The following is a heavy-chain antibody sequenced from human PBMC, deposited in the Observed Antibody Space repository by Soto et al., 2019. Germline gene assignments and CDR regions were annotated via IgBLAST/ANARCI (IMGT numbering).Heavy chain of an antibody. CDR1: GYTFTSYG. V-gene: IGHV1-18*01. J-gene: IGHJ3*02. CDR3: ARDRKAMMVVAPDAFDI. D-gene: IGHD3-22*01. CDR2: ISAYNGNT. Sequence: ASVKVSCKASGYTFTSYGISWVRQAPGQGLEWMGWISAYNGNTNYAQKLQGRVTMTTDTSTSTAYMELRSLRSDDTAVYYCARDRKAMMVVAPDAFDIWGQGTMVTVSS.